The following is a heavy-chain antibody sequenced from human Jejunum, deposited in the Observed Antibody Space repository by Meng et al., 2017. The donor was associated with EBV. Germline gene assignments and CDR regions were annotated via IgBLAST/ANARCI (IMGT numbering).Heavy chain of an antibody. J-gene: IGHJ4*02. V-gene: IGHV7-4-1*02. CDR3: ARDWGGDYLDY. D-gene: IGHD3-10*01. CDR1: GYNFSSYA. CDR2: INTKTGNP. Sequence: VPLVESGSELQKPGASVKVSCKASGYNFSSYAMNWVRRAPGQGLKWMGWINTKTGNPTYAQGFTGRFVFSLDTSVGTAYLQISSLKAEDTAVYYCARDWGGDYLDYWGQGTLVTVSS.